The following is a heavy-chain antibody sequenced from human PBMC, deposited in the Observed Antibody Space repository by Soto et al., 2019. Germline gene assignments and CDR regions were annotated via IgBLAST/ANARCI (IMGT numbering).Heavy chain of an antibody. CDR2: INHSGST. CDR3: ARYCSSTSCYPFDP. J-gene: IGHJ5*02. CDR1: GGSFSGYY. V-gene: IGHV4-34*01. D-gene: IGHD2-2*01. Sequence: QVQLQQWGAGLLKPSETLSLTCAVYGGSFSGYYWSWIRQPPGKGLEWIGEINHSGSTNYNPSLKSRVTISVDTSKNQFSLELSSVTAADTAVYYCARYCSSTSCYPFDPWGQGTLVTVSS.